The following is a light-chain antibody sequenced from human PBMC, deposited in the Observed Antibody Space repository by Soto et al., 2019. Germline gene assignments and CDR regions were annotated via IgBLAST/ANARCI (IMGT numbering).Light chain of an antibody. Sequence: DVVMTQSPLSLPVTLGQPASISCRSSQSLVYRDGNTYLNLFQQRPGQSPRRLIYKVSNRDSGVPDRFSGSGSGTDFTLKISMVESEDVGVYYCMQGTHWPWTFGQGTKVEIK. V-gene: IGKV2-30*01. CDR1: QSLVYRDGNTY. CDR2: KVS. CDR3: MQGTHWPWT. J-gene: IGKJ1*01.